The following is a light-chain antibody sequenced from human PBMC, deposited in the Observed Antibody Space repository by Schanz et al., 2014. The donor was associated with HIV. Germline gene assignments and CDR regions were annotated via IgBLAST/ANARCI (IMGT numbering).Light chain of an antibody. V-gene: IGLV2-23*02. CDR1: SSDVGSYNL. Sequence: QSALTQPASVSGSPGQSITISCTGTSSDVGSYNLLSRYQQYPGKAPKLMIYEISKWPSGVSNRFSGSKSGNTASLTISGLQAEDEADYYCCSYTGSGTLVFGGGTKVTVL. CDR2: EIS. J-gene: IGLJ2*01. CDR3: CSYTGSGTLV.